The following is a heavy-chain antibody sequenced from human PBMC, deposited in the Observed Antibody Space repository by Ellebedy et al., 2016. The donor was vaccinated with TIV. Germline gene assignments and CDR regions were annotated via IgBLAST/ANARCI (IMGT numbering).Heavy chain of an antibody. CDR2: ISVYNGNT. J-gene: IGHJ5*02. CDR1: GYTFTSYG. V-gene: IGHV1-18*01. D-gene: IGHD3-9*01. Sequence: AASVKVSCKASGYTFTSYGISWVRQAPGQGLEWMGWISVYNGNTNYAQKLQGRVTMTTDTSTSTAYMERRSLRSDDTAVYYCARVAGRYWFDPWGQGTLVTVSS. CDR3: ARVAGRYWFDP.